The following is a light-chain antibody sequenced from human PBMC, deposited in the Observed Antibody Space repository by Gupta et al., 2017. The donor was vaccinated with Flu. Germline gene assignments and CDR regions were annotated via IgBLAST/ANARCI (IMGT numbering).Light chain of an antibody. CDR2: WAS. CDR3: QEYYTQSLA. J-gene: IGKJ4*01. CDR1: QSILSSSNKNNY. Sequence: DIVMTQSPDSLAVSLGERATMNCKSSQSILSSSNKNNYLAWYQQRPGQPPKLLIHWASTRESGVPDRFSGGGSGTXFTLTIXSLQAEDVAVYYCQEYYTQSLAFGXGTRVEIK. V-gene: IGKV4-1*01.